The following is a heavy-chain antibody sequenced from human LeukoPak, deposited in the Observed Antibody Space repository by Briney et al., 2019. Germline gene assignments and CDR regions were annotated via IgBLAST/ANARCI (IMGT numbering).Heavy chain of an antibody. CDR2: IYTSGST. D-gene: IGHD3-22*01. CDR3: ASQDNYYDSSGYYSFAFDI. J-gene: IGHJ3*02. V-gene: IGHV4-61*05. CDR1: GVSISSSNSY. Sequence: SETLSLTCTVSGVSISSSNSYWGWIRQPPGKGLEWIGRIYTSGSTNYNPSLKSRVTISVDTSKNQFSLKLSSVTAADTAVYYCASQDNYYDSSGYYSFAFDIWGQGTMVTVSS.